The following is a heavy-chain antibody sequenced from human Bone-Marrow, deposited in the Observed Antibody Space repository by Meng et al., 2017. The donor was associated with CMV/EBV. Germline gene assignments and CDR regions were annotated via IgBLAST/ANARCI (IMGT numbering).Heavy chain of an antibody. J-gene: IGHJ4*02. Sequence: GPTLVKPTQTRSPSCTFSWFSLSTSGVGVGWIRQPPGQALEWLALIYWNDDKRYSPSLKSRLTITKDTSKNQVVLTMTNMDPVDTATYYCAHRQMRYYCFWGGYYDYWGQGTLVTVSS. D-gene: IGHD3-3*01. CDR3: AHRQMRYYCFWGGYYDY. CDR2: IYWNDDK. V-gene: IGHV2-5*01. CDR1: WFSLSTSGVG.